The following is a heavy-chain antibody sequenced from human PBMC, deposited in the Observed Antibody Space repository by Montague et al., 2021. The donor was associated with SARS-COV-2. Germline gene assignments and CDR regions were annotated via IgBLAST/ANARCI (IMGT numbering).Heavy chain of an antibody. D-gene: IGHD3-10*01. CDR2: IFHSGST. CDR1: GGSISSDNW. V-gene: IGHV4-4*02. CDR3: ARRITMVRGVTKRNNWFDP. Sequence: SETLSLTCAVSGGSISSDNWWSWVRQSPGKGLEWIGEIFHSGSTXXNPPLKSRVTMSVDKSKNDFSLKLSPVTAADTAMYYCARRITMVRGVTKRNNWFDPWGRGILVTVSS. J-gene: IGHJ5*02.